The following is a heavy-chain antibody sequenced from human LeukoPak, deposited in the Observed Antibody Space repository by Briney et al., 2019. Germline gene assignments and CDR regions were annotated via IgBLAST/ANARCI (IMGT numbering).Heavy chain of an antibody. CDR1: GFTFSNYA. CDR3: AREGSVRGVMLYYDY. V-gene: IGHV3-23*01. J-gene: IGHJ4*02. CDR2: ISGSGYST. D-gene: IGHD3-10*01. Sequence: GGSLRLSCAASGFTFSNYAMSWVRQAPGKGLEWVSAISGSGYSTYYADSVKGRFTISRDNSKNTLYLQMNSLRAEDTAVYYCAREGSVRGVMLYYDYWGQGTLVTVSS.